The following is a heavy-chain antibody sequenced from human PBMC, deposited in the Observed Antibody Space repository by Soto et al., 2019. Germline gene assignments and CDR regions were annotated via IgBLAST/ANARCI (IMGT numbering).Heavy chain of an antibody. J-gene: IGHJ6*02. V-gene: IGHV3-9*01. CDR1: GLTFDDYA. Sequence: PGGSLRLSCAASGLTFDDYAMHRVRQAPGKGLEWVSGISWNSGSIGYADSVKGRFTISRDNAKNSLYLQMNSLRAEDTALYYCAKDRAFWSGLYYYYYCMDVRGQGTTVTNSS. CDR2: ISWNSGSI. D-gene: IGHD3-3*01. CDR3: AKDRAFWSGLYYYYYCMDV.